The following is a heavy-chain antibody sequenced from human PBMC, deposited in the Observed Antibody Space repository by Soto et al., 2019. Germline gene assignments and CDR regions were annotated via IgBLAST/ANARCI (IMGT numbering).Heavy chain of an antibody. J-gene: IGHJ4*02. D-gene: IGHD3-16*01. Sequence: QVQLVESGGGEVQPGRTLGLSCAASAFTFSTYGMHWVRQAPGKGLEWVAIIAYDGSNKYYADSVNGRFTITRDNSKNTLYLQMNSLRVEDTAVYYCARHGDSRGIDYWGQGTLVTVSS. CDR1: AFTFSTYG. CDR3: ARHGDSRGIDY. V-gene: IGHV3-30*03. CDR2: IAYDGSNK.